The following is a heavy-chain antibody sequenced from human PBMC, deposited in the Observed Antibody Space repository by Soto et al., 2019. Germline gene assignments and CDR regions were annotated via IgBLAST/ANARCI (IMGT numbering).Heavy chain of an antibody. Sequence: SETLSLTCAVSSGSISSSNWWRWGRQPPGKGLEWIGEIYHSGSTNYNPSLKSRVTISVDKSKNQFSLKLSSVTAADTAVYYCARSPPTYGDHSAGYFDYWGQGTLVTVSS. V-gene: IGHV4-4*02. CDR1: SGSISSSNW. CDR2: IYHSGST. D-gene: IGHD4-17*01. J-gene: IGHJ4*02. CDR3: ARSPPTYGDHSAGYFDY.